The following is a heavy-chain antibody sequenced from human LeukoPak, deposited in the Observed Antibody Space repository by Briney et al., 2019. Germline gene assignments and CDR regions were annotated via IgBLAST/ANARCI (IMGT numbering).Heavy chain of an antibody. Sequence: SETLSLTCTVSGGSISSSYYYWGWIRQPPGKGLEWIGEINHSGSTNYNPSLKSRVTISVDTSKNQFSLKLSSVTAADTAVYYCARGRYYFDYWGQGTLVTVSS. CDR2: INHSGST. CDR1: GGSISSSYYY. CDR3: ARGRYYFDY. V-gene: IGHV4-39*07. J-gene: IGHJ4*02.